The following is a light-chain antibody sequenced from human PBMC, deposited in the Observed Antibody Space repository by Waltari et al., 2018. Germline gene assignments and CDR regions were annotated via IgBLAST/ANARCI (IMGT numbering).Light chain of an antibody. CDR3: SSYTIRSTWV. CDR1: SSDVGSYNR. CDR2: EVT. J-gene: IGLJ2*01. V-gene: IGLV2-18*02. Sequence: QSALTQPPSVSGSPGQSVTISCTGTSSDVGSYNRVSWYQQPPGTAPTLMIYEVTNRPSGVSDRFSGSKSGNTASLTISGLQADDEADYYCSSYTIRSTWVFGGGTRVTVL.